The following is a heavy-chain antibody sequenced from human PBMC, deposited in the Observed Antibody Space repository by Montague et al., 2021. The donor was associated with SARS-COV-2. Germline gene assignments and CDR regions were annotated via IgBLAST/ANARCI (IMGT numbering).Heavy chain of an antibody. V-gene: IGHV1-24*01. CDR1: GYSLSSFY. D-gene: IGHD3-10*01. CDR2: FDSQADKT. J-gene: IGHJ6*02. CDR3: ASGIYPSGSYYNRYYYGLNI. Sequence: SVKVSCKVSGYSLSSFYMDIHWVRQAPGKGLEWMGEFDSQADKTTFAQTFQGRLSMTEDRSTDTFFMELSSLRSEDTAIYYCASGIYPSGSYYNRYYYGLNIWGPGTTVIVSS.